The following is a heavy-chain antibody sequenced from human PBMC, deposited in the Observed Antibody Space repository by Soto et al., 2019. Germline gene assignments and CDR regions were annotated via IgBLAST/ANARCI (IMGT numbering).Heavy chain of an antibody. CDR1: GDSVASNSAA. V-gene: IGHV6-1*01. Sequence: PSQTLSLTCAISGDSVASNSAAWNWIRQSPSRGLEWLGRTYYRSKWYTDYAESVKSRITINPDTSKNQVSLQLKSVTPEDTAVYYCTTGATSGRYLNYYYGIDVWGQGTTVTVSS. D-gene: IGHD3-9*01. CDR3: TTGATSGRYLNYYYGIDV. CDR2: TYYRSKWYT. J-gene: IGHJ6*02.